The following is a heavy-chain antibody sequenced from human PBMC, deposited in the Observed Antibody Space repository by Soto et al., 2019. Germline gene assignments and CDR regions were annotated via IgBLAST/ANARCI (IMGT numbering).Heavy chain of an antibody. Sequence: ASVKVSCKASGYTFTGHYMHWVRQAPGQGLEWMGWINPNSGGTNYAQKFQGWVTMTRDTSISTAYMELSRLRSDDTAVYYCARGSFDWLLSQVGPYYFDYWGQGTLVTVSS. J-gene: IGHJ4*02. D-gene: IGHD3-9*01. CDR1: GYTFTGHY. V-gene: IGHV1-2*04. CDR2: INPNSGGT. CDR3: ARGSFDWLLSQVGPYYFDY.